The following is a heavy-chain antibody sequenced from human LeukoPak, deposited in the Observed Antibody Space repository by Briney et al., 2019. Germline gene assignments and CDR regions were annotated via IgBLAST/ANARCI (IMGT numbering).Heavy chain of an antibody. CDR2: IYYSGST. Sequence: SETLSLTCTVSGGSISSSSYYWGWIRQPPGKGLEWIGSIYYSGSTYYNPSLKSRVTISVDTSKNQFSLKLSSVTAADTAVYYCARQGVLGVAAIAPLWFDPWGQGTLVTVSS. D-gene: IGHD2-15*01. CDR3: ARQGVLGVAAIAPLWFDP. J-gene: IGHJ5*02. V-gene: IGHV4-39*01. CDR1: GGSISSSSYY.